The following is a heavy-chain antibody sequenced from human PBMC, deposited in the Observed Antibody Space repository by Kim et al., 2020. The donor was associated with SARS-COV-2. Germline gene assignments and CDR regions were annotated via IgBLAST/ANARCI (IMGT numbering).Heavy chain of an antibody. CDR2: ISYDGSNK. J-gene: IGHJ4*02. CDR1: GFTFSSYA. V-gene: IGHV3-30*04. Sequence: GGSLRLSCAASGFTFSSYAMHWVRQAPGKGLEWVALISYDGSNKYYADSVKGRFTISRDNSKNTLYLQMNSLRAEDTAVYYCASPRSLYYYDRTFDYWGQGTLVTVSS. CDR3: ASPRSLYYYDRTFDY. D-gene: IGHD3-22*01.